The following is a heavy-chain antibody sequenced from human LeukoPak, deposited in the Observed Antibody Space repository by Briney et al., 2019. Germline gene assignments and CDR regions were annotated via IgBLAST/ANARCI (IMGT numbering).Heavy chain of an antibody. CDR2: ISGSGGST. CDR3: AKGLRQVDY. Sequence: GGSLRLSCRASGFTFGDYALTWFRQAPGKGLEWVSAISGSGGSTYYADSVKGRFTISRDNSKNTLYLQMNSLRAEDTAVYYCAKGLRQVDYWGQGTLVTVSS. J-gene: IGHJ4*02. V-gene: IGHV3-23*01. CDR1: GFTFGDYA.